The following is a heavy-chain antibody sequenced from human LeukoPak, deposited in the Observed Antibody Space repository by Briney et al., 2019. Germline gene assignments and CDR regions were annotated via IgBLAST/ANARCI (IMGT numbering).Heavy chain of an antibody. J-gene: IGHJ3*02. Sequence: GASVKVSCKASGYTFTSYYMHWVRQAPGQGLEWMGIINPSGGSTSYAQKFQGRVTITADESTSTAYMELSSLRSEDTAVYYCASRAQPTFLTSYLKQGDAFDIWGQGTMVTVSS. D-gene: IGHD1-14*01. CDR3: ASRAQPTFLTSYLKQGDAFDI. CDR2: INPSGGST. V-gene: IGHV1-46*01. CDR1: GYTFTSYY.